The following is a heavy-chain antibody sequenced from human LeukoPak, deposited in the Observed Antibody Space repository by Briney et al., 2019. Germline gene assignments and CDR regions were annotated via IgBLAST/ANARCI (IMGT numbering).Heavy chain of an antibody. J-gene: IGHJ4*02. CDR3: ARDREWELKTAFDY. Sequence: GGSLRLSCAASGFTFSSYSMNWVRQAPGKGLEWVSSISSSRSHIYYADSVKGRFTISRDNSKNTLYLQMNSLRAEDTAVYYCARDREWELKTAFDYWGQGTLVTVSS. CDR1: GFTFSSYS. D-gene: IGHD1-26*01. CDR2: ISSSRSHI. V-gene: IGHV3-21*01.